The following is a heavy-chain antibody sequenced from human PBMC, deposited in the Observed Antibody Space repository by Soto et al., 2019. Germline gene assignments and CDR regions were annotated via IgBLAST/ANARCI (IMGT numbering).Heavy chain of an antibody. CDR3: ARSRRGAYSSGWYSPSGYYNYGIDV. CDR1: GYSFTSYW. D-gene: IGHD6-19*01. CDR2: IYPGDSDA. J-gene: IGHJ6*02. V-gene: IGHV5-51*01. Sequence: GESLKISCKGSGYSFTSYWIGWVRQMPGKGLEWMGIIYPGDSDAKYSPSLQGQVTISADTSISTAYLQWTSLKASDTAMYYCARSRRGAYSSGWYSPSGYYNYGIDVWGQGTKVTVSS.